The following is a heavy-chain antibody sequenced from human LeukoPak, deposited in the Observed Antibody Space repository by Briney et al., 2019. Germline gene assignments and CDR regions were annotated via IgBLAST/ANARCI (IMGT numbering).Heavy chain of an antibody. CDR3: ARDSDFWSGYYYMDV. Sequence: SETLSLTCTVSGGSISSYYWSWIRQPPGKGLEWIGYIYYSGSTNYNPSLKSRVTISVDTSKDQFSLKLSSVTAAGTAVYYCARDSDFWSGYYYMDVWGKGTTVTVSS. J-gene: IGHJ6*03. CDR2: IYYSGST. CDR1: GGSISSYY. V-gene: IGHV4-59*01. D-gene: IGHD3-3*01.